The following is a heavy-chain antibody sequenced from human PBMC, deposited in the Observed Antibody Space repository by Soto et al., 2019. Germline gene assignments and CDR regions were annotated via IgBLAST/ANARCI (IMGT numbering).Heavy chain of an antibody. CDR3: ARAGYYDSSGYDGFDI. Sequence: QVQLVQSGAEVKKPGASVRVSCKASGYTFTTYYLHWLRQAPGQGLERMGIIDPRAGSASHAQNFQGRVTMTRDTSTRTVYMDLRSLRSEDTAVYYCARAGYYDSSGYDGFDIWGQGTMVTVSS. CDR1: GYTFTTYY. V-gene: IGHV1-46*01. CDR2: IDPRAGSA. D-gene: IGHD3-22*01. J-gene: IGHJ3*02.